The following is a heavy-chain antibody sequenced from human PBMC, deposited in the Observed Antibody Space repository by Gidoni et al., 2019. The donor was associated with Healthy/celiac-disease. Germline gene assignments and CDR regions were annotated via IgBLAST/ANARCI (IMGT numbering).Heavy chain of an antibody. J-gene: IGHJ5*02. CDR1: GDSMSNYY. D-gene: IGHD3-3*01. Sequence: QVQLQESGPGLVQPSETLSLTCTVSGDSMSNYYWSWIRQPPGTGLEWIGYIYYNGVTNYTPSLKSRGTISVDTSTSQFSRKLSSVTAADTAVYYCAKNTFYDFWSGNWFDPWGQGTLVTVSS. V-gene: IGHV4-59*08. CDR3: AKNTFYDFWSGNWFDP. CDR2: IYYNGVT.